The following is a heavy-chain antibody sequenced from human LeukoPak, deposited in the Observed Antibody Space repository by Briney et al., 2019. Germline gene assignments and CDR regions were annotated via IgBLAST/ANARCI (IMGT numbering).Heavy chain of an antibody. D-gene: IGHD3-3*01. CDR1: GFTFINSA. Sequence: VQPGASLRLSCAASGFTFINSAMSWVRQAPGKGLEWVSAISGSGVNTYYADSVKGRFTISRDNSKNTLYLQMNSLRAEDTAVYYCAKAYYDFWSGYRDWGQGTLVTVSS. J-gene: IGHJ4*02. CDR3: AKAYYDFWSGYRD. V-gene: IGHV3-23*01. CDR2: ISGSGVNT.